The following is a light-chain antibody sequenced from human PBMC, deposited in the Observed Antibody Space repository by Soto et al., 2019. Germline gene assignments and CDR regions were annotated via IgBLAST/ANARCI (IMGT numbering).Light chain of an antibody. J-gene: IGKJ2*01. CDR1: QSVSSN. CDR3: QQYNKWPPYT. Sequence: EIVMTQSPANLSVSPGERATLSCRASQSVSSNLAWYQQKPGQGPRLLIYGASTRATSIPARFSGSGSGTEFTLIINSLHSEDFAVYYCQQYNKWPPYTFGQGTKLEIK. V-gene: IGKV3-15*01. CDR2: GAS.